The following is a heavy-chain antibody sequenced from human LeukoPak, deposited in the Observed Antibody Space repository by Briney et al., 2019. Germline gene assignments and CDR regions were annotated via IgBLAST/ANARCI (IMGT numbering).Heavy chain of an antibody. CDR1: GGSFSGYY. D-gene: IGHD3-9*01. V-gene: IGHV4-34*01. J-gene: IGHJ3*02. Sequence: SETLSLTCAVYGGSFSGYYWSWLRQPPGKGLEWIGEINHSGSTNYNPSLKSRVTISVDMSKNQFSLKLSSVTAADTAVYYCARYILTHDAFDIWGQGTMVTVSS. CDR2: INHSGST. CDR3: ARYILTHDAFDI.